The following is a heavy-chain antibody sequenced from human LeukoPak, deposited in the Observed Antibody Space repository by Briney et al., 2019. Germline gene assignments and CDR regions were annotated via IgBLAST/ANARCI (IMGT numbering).Heavy chain of an antibody. CDR3: AKGTMVRGVYFDY. CDR2: ISGSGGST. V-gene: IGHV3-23*01. CDR1: GFTFSSYA. J-gene: IGHJ4*02. D-gene: IGHD3-10*01. Sequence: GGSLRLSCAASGFTFSSYAMSWVRQAPGKGLEWVSAISGSGGSTYYAASVKGRFTISRDNSKNTLYLQMNSLRAEDTAVYYCAKGTMVRGVYFDYWGQGTLVTVSS.